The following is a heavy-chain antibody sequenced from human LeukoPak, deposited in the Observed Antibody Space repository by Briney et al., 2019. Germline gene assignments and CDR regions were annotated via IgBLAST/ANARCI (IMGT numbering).Heavy chain of an antibody. Sequence: PGGSLRLSCVASGSTFSRNWLHWVRQVPGKGLVWVSRINTDGSTTNYADSVKGRFTISRDNTKNTLYLQMNSLRAEDSAVYFCTRGYNTASLDWGQGTRITVAS. CDR2: INTDGSTT. CDR3: TRGYNTASLD. CDR1: GSTFSRNW. V-gene: IGHV3-74*01. J-gene: IGHJ4*02. D-gene: IGHD5-18*01.